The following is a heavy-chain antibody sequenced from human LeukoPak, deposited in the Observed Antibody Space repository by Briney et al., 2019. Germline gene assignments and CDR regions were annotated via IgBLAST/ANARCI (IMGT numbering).Heavy chain of an antibody. CDR2: ISAYNGNT. D-gene: IGHD1-26*01. J-gene: IGHJ4*02. Sequence: ASVKVSCKASGYTFTSYGISWVRQAPGQGLEWMGWISAYNGNTNYAQKLQGRVTMTTDTSTSTAYMELRSLRSDDTAVYYCARAEVGATHEALSSYFDYWGQGTLVTVSS. CDR1: GYTFTSYG. V-gene: IGHV1-18*01. CDR3: ARAEVGATHEALSSYFDY.